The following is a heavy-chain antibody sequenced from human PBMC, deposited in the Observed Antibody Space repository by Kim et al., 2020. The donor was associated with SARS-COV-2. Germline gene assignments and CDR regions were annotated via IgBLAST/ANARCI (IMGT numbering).Heavy chain of an antibody. J-gene: IGHJ4*02. Sequence: QKFQGRVTITADESTSTAYMELSSLRSEDTAVYYCARTFPLAGWLQFDYWGQGTLVTVSS. V-gene: IGHV1-69*01. CDR3: ARTFPLAGWLQFDY. D-gene: IGHD6-19*01.